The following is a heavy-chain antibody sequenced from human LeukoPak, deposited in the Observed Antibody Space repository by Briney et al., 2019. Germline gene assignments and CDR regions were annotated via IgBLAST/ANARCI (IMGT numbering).Heavy chain of an antibody. CDR2: IYYSGST. V-gene: IGHV4-61*01. J-gene: IGHJ5*02. CDR1: GGSISSGSYY. Sequence: KASETLSLTCTVSGGSISSGSYYWSWIRQPPGKGLEWIGYIYYSGSTNYNPSLKSRVTISVDTSKNQFSLKLNSVTAADTAVYYCARTTEDCSSTSCYQYWFDPWGQGTLVTVSS. D-gene: IGHD2-2*01. CDR3: ARTTEDCSSTSCYQYWFDP.